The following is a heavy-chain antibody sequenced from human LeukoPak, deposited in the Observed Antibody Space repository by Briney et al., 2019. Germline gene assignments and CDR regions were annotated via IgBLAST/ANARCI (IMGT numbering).Heavy chain of an antibody. CDR3: AKIPPQNTVTTWLDY. J-gene: IGHJ4*02. CDR1: GFIFDDYA. V-gene: IGHV3-9*01. CDR2: ISWNSDSI. D-gene: IGHD4-17*01. Sequence: GGSLRLSCAASGFIFDDYAMHWVRQAPGKGLEWVSGISWNSDSIGYADSVKGRFTISRDNSKNTLYLQMNSLRAEDTAVYYCAKIPPQNTVTTWLDYWGQGTLVTVSS.